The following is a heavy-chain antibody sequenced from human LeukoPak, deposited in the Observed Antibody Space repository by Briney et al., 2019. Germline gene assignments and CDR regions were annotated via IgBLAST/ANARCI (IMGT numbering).Heavy chain of an antibody. CDR2: IYYSGST. CDR1: GGSISSGDYY. V-gene: IGHV4-30-4*01. Sequence: SETLSLTCTVSGGSISSGDYYWRWIRQPPGKGLEWIGCIYYSGSTYYNPSLKSRVTISVDTSKNQFSLKLSSVTAADTAVYYCARVVGIFGSKYYFDYWGQGTLVTVSS. D-gene: IGHD3-3*01. CDR3: ARVVGIFGSKYYFDY. J-gene: IGHJ4*02.